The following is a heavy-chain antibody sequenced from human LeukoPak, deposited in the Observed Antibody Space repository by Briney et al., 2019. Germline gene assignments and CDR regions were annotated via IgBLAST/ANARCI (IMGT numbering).Heavy chain of an antibody. CDR1: GYTFTRYG. J-gene: IGHJ4*02. CDR2: ISAYNGNT. Sequence: ASVKVSCKASGYTFTRYGISWVRQSPGQGLEWMGWISAYNGNTNYAQKLQGRVTMTTDTSTSTAYMELRSLRSDDTAVYYCAREGIADYDILTGSKPIDYWGQGTLVTVSS. D-gene: IGHD3-9*01. CDR3: AREGIADYDILTGSKPIDY. V-gene: IGHV1-18*01.